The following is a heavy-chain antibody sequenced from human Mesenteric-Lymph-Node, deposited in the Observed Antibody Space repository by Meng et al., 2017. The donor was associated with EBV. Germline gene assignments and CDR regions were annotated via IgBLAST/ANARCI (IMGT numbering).Heavy chain of an antibody. D-gene: IGHD3-9*01. Sequence: QLQLQESGPGLVKPSETLSLTCSLSSGSISTSTYYWAWIRQPPGKGLEWIGTIYHNGKTYYTPSLMSRVTISVDTSKNQFSLKMSSVTAADTAVYYCTRGIYETLTTYSLQFDSWGQGTLVTVSS. V-gene: IGHV4-39*07. CDR1: SGSISTSTYY. J-gene: IGHJ4*02. CDR3: TRGIYETLTTYSLQFDS. CDR2: IYHNGKT.